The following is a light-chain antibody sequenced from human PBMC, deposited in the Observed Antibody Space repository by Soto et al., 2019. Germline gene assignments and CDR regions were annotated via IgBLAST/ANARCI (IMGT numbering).Light chain of an antibody. CDR3: SSYTNKDTLL. CDR1: GSDVGGYDH. CDR2: DVT. Sequence: QSALTQPASVSGSPGQSITISCTGTGSDVGGYDHVSWYQQHPGKAPKLIIYDVTVRPSGISRRFSSSKSDNTASLAVSGLQPEDEADYYCSSYTNKDTLLFGGGTKLTVL. V-gene: IGLV2-14*03. J-gene: IGLJ3*02.